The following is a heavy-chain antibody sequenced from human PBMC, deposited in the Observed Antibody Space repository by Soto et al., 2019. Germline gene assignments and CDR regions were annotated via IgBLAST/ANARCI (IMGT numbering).Heavy chain of an antibody. J-gene: IGHJ6*02. CDR1: GFTFSSYG. CDR2: IWYDGSNK. Sequence: GGSLRLSCAASGFTFSSYGMHWVRQAPGKGLEWVAVIWYDGSNKYYADSVKGRFTISRDNSKNTLYLQMNSLRAEDTAVYYCVRDPMGLHLRYYYYGMDVWGQGTTVTVSS. D-gene: IGHD3-10*01. CDR3: VRDPMGLHLRYYYYGMDV. V-gene: IGHV3-33*01.